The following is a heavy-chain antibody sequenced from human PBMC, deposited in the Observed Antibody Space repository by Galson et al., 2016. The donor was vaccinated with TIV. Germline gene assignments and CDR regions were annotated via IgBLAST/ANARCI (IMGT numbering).Heavy chain of an antibody. D-gene: IGHD5-18*01. V-gene: IGHV1-69*13. Sequence: SVKVSCKASGDTFLSYPFNWVRQAPGRGLEWMGGFIPLFGTPNYAQKFQGRVTITADESTSTVHMELSSLRSEDTAVYYWAKDRNTAMDTYHQYYGMDVWGQGTTVTVSS. CDR1: GDTFLSYP. J-gene: IGHJ6*02. CDR3: AKDRNTAMDTYHQYYGMDV. CDR2: FIPLFGTP.